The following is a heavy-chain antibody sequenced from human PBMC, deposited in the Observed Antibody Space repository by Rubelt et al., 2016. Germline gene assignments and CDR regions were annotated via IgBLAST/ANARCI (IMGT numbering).Heavy chain of an antibody. V-gene: IGHV6-1*01. CDR3: VRDGSWRN. D-gene: IGHD5-12*01. Sequence: QVQLQQSGPGLVKPSQTLSLTCAISGDSVSNNSAAWYWIRQSPSRGLEYLGRTYYRSKWYIDYAVYVKRRITINPDTSKNQFSLQPSSVTPADTAVYYCVRDGSWRNWGQGTPVTVSS. J-gene: IGHJ4*02. CDR1: GDSVSNNSAA. CDR2: TYYRSKWYI.